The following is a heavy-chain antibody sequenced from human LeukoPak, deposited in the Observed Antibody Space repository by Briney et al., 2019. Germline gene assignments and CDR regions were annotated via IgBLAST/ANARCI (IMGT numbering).Heavy chain of an antibody. CDR2: ISSSSSTI. CDR1: GFTFSSYS. J-gene: IGHJ5*02. D-gene: IGHD3-3*01. CDR3: AREGRGSDFWSGYGVFDP. Sequence: GGSLRLSCAASGFTFSSYSMNWVRQAPGKGLEWVSYISSSSSTIYYADSVKGRFTISRDNAKNSLYLQMNSLRAEDTAMYYCAREGRGSDFWSGYGVFDPWGQGTLVTVSS. V-gene: IGHV3-48*01.